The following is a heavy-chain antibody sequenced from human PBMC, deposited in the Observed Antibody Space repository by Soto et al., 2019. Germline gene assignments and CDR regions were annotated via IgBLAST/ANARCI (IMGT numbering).Heavy chain of an antibody. CDR1: GGSISSYY. J-gene: IGHJ5*02. D-gene: IGHD2-2*01. Sequence: PSETLSLTCTVSGGSISSYYWSWIRQPPGKGLEWIGYIYYSGSTNYNPSLKSRVTISVDTSKNQFSLKLSSVTAADTAVYYCAREKGLVVPAGFDPWGQGTLVTVSS. V-gene: IGHV4-59*01. CDR2: IYYSGST. CDR3: AREKGLVVPAGFDP.